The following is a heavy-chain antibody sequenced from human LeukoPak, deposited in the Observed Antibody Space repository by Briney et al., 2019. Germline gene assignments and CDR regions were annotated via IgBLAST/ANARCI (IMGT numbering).Heavy chain of an antibody. J-gene: IGHJ4*02. Sequence: PSETLSLTCTVSGGSISSYYWSWIRQPPGKGLEWIGYMYNSGSTNYNPSLKSRVSISVDMSKNQFSLKLSSVTAADTAVYYCAREGYPYGYVFDWGQGTLVTVSS. CDR3: AREGYPYGYVFD. CDR2: MYNSGST. CDR1: GGSISSYY. V-gene: IGHV4-59*01. D-gene: IGHD5-18*01.